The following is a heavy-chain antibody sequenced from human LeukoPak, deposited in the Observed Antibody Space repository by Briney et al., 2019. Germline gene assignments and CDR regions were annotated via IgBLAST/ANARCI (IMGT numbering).Heavy chain of an antibody. CDR1: GFTFSSYG. J-gene: IGHJ3*02. CDR3: AKEIGVGYYDSSGVVTYAFDI. D-gene: IGHD3-22*01. Sequence: GGSLRLSCAASGFTFSSYGMNWVRQAPGKGLEWVSYISTTSGTIYYADSVKGRFTISRDNAKNSLYLQMNSLRAEDTAVYYCAKEIGVGYYDSSGVVTYAFDIWGQGTMVTVSS. CDR2: ISTTSGTI. V-gene: IGHV3-48*04.